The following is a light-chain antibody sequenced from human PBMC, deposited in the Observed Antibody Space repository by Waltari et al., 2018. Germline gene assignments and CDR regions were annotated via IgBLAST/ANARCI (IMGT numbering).Light chain of an antibody. J-gene: IGKJ2*01. V-gene: IGKV3-11*01. CDR3: QQRSNWPRT. CDR1: QSVGSY. Sequence: EIVLTQSPATLSLSPGERATLSCRASQSVGSYLAWYQQKPGQAPRLLIYDASNRATGIPARFSGSGSGTDFTLTVSSLEPEDFAVYFCQQRSNWPRTFGQGTKLEI. CDR2: DAS.